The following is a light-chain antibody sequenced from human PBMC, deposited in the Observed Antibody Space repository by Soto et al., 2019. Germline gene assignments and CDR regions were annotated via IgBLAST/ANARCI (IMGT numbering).Light chain of an antibody. CDR1: QSISRY. CDR2: VAS. J-gene: IGKJ5*01. Sequence: DIQMTQSPSSVSASVGDGITITCRASQSISRYLNWYQQKPGKAPNLLIYVASSLQSEVPSRFSGSGSGTDFTLTITSLQPEDFATYYCQQLNSYPITFGQGTRLEIK. CDR3: QQLNSYPIT. V-gene: IGKV1-39*01.